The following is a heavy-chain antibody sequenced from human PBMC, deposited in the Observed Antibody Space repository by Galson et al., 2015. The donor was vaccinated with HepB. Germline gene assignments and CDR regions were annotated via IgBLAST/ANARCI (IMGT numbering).Heavy chain of an antibody. J-gene: IGHJ4*02. CDR2: ISGSGGST. CDR3: AKFSRYCSSTSCYWEQYFDY. D-gene: IGHD2-2*01. V-gene: IGHV3-23*01. CDR1: GFTFSSYA. Sequence: SLRLSCAASGFTFSSYAMSWVRQAPGKGLEWVSAISGSGGSTYYADSVKGRFTISRDNSKNTPYLQMNSLRAEDTAVYYCAKFSRYCSSTSCYWEQYFDYWGQGTLVTVSS.